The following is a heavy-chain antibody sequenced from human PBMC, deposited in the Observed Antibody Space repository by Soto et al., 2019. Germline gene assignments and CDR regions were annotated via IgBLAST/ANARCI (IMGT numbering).Heavy chain of an antibody. Sequence: GASVKVSCKASGGTFSSYAISWVRQAPGQGLEWMGGIIPIFGTANYAQKFQGRVTITADESTSTAYMELSSLRSEDTAVYYCARAQGNTYYDILTGPHYGMDVWAQGTTVTVSS. V-gene: IGHV1-69*13. J-gene: IGHJ6*02. CDR1: GGTFSSYA. CDR2: IIPIFGTA. CDR3: ARAQGNTYYDILTGPHYGMDV. D-gene: IGHD3-9*01.